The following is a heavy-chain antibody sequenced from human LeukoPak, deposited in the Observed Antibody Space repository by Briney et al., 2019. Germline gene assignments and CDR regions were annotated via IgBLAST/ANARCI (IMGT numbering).Heavy chain of an antibody. CDR3: ARGYDYGDYVGDFDY. J-gene: IGHJ4*02. D-gene: IGHD4-17*01. Sequence: ASVKVSCKASGYTFTSYPITWVRQAPGQGLEWMGWITTYNGSTNYAQKLQGGVTITTDTSTSTAYMDLRGLRSDDTAVYYCARGYDYGDYVGDFDYWGQGTLVTVSS. CDR2: ITTYNGST. V-gene: IGHV1-18*01. CDR1: GYTFTSYP.